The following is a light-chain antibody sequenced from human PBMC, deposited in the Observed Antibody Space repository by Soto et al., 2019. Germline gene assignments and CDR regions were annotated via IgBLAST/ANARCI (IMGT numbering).Light chain of an antibody. Sequence: DIVMTQSPLFLPVTPGEPASISCRSSQSLLHSNGYNYLDWYLQKPGQSPQLLIYLGSNRASGVPDRFSGSGSGTDFTLKISRVEAEDVGVYYCMQPLQSWTFGQGTKVEIK. CDR3: MQPLQSWT. V-gene: IGKV2-28*01. CDR2: LGS. CDR1: QSLLHSNGYNY. J-gene: IGKJ1*01.